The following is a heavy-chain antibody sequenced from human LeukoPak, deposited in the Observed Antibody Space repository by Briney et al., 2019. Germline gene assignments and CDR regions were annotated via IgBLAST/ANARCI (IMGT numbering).Heavy chain of an antibody. CDR1: GFTFDDYA. V-gene: IGHV3-9*01. Sequence: PGGSLRLSCAASGFTFDDYAMHWVRQAPGKGLERVSGISWNSGSIGYADSVKGRFTISRDNAKNSLYLQMNSLRAEDTALYYCAKTYYDFWSGYDYWGQGTLVTVSS. CDR3: AKTYYDFWSGYDY. J-gene: IGHJ4*02. CDR2: ISWNSGSI. D-gene: IGHD3-3*01.